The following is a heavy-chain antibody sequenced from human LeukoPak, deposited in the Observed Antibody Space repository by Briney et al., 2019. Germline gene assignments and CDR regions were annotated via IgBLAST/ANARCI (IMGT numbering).Heavy chain of an antibody. Sequence: PGGSLRLSYAASGFTFSSYAMHWVRQAPGKGLEWVAVISYDGSNKYYADSVKGRFTISRDNSKNTLYLQMNSLRAEDTAVYYCARSPRNYDFWSGYFDYWGQGTLVTVSS. J-gene: IGHJ4*02. CDR1: GFTFSSYA. V-gene: IGHV3-30-3*01. CDR3: ARSPRNYDFWSGYFDY. D-gene: IGHD3-3*01. CDR2: ISYDGSNK.